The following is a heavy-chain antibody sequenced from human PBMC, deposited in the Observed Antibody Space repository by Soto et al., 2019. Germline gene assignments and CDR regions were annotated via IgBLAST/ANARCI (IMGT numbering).Heavy chain of an antibody. CDR2: ISSGSNYI. Sequence: EVQLVESGGGLVKPGGSLRLSCAASGVTFTNYSLHWVRQAPGKGLAWVSAISSGSNYIYYADSVKGRFTISRDNAKKSLFLQMTSLRAEDTAVYFFATDRDADSIDHQFDSWGQGTLVTVSS. J-gene: IGHJ4*02. V-gene: IGHV3-21*01. CDR1: GVTFTNYS. CDR3: ATDRDADSIDHQFDS.